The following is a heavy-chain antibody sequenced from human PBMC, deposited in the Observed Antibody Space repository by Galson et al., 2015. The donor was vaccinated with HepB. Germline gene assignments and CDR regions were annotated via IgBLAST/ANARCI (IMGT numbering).Heavy chain of an antibody. D-gene: IGHD1-14*01. CDR3: AKDHASEFFDY. V-gene: IGHV3-23*01. J-gene: IGHJ4*02. CDR2: ISASGRST. CDR1: GFTFSDYA. Sequence: SLRLSCAASGFTFSDYAMSWVRQAPGKGLEWVSHISASGRSTYYTDSVKGRFTISRDNSKNTLYLQMNSLRAEDTAVYYCAKDHASEFFDYWGQGTLVTVSS.